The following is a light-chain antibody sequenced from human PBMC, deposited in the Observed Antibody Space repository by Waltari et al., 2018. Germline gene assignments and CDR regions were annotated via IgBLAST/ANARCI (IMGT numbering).Light chain of an antibody. Sequence: QSALTQPASVSGSPGQSITISCTGTSSDVGGYNYASWYQQHPGKAPKLMIYEVSNRPSGVSNRCSGSKSGNTASLTISGLQAEDEADYYCSSYTSSSTQVFGGGTKLTVL. CDR3: SSYTSSSTQV. CDR2: EVS. CDR1: SSDVGGYNY. J-gene: IGLJ2*01. V-gene: IGLV2-14*01.